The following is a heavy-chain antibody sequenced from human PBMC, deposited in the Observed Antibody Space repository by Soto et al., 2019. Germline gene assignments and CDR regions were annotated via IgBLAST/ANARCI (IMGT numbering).Heavy chain of an antibody. CDR2: IYSGGST. J-gene: IGHJ4*02. D-gene: IGHD2-21*02. Sequence: SLRLSCAASEFTVSSNYMSWVRQAPGKGLEWVSVIYSGGSTYYADSVKGRFTVSRDNSKNTIYLQANSLRAEDTAVYYCAREPYGDSQYFDYWGQGTPVTVSS. V-gene: IGHV3-66*02. CDR1: EFTVSSNY. CDR3: AREPYGDSQYFDY.